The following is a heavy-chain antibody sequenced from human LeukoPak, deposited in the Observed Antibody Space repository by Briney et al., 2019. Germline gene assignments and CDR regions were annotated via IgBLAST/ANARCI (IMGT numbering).Heavy chain of an antibody. CDR3: ARLEDYDILTGRSRYFDY. J-gene: IGHJ4*02. V-gene: IGHV4-34*01. Sequence: PSETLSLTCAVYGGSFSGYYWSWIRQPPGKGLEWIGEINHSGSTNYNPSLKSRVTISVDTSKNQFSLKLSSVTAADTAVYYCARLEDYDILTGRSRYFDYWGQGTLVTVSS. CDR1: GGSFSGYY. D-gene: IGHD3-9*01. CDR2: INHSGST.